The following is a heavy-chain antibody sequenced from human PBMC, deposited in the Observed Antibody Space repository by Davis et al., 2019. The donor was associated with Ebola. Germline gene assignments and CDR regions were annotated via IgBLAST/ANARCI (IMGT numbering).Heavy chain of an antibody. CDR3: VRDAGVATATDAFNI. CDR1: GFTFSSFS. CDR2: ISGGSAYI. Sequence: GGSLRLSCAASGFTFSSFSMNWVRQAPGQGLEWVSSISGGSAYIHYASSLKGRFTISRDNARNSLYLQMNSLGVEETAVYYCVRDAGVATATDAFNIWGQGTMVTVSS. D-gene: IGHD1-1*01. J-gene: IGHJ3*02. V-gene: IGHV3-21*01.